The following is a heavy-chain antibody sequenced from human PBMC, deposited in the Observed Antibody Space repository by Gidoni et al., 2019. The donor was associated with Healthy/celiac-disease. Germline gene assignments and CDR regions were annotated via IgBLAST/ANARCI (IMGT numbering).Heavy chain of an antibody. V-gene: IGHV3-30-3*01. CDR1: GFTCSSSA. CDR2: ISDDGSNK. D-gene: IGHD3-16*01. CDR3: ARGVPGGGDAFDI. J-gene: IGHJ3*02. Sequence: VHVVESGGGVVQPGRSLRLSCAASGFTCSSSAMHWVRQAPGKGLGWVAVISDDGSNKYYADSVKGRFTISRDNSKNTLYRQMNSLRAEDTAVYYCARGVPGGGDAFDIWGQGTMVTVSS.